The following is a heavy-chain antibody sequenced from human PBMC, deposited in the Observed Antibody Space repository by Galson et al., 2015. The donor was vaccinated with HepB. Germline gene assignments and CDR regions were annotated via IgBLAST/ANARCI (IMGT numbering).Heavy chain of an antibody. D-gene: IGHD3/OR15-3a*01. J-gene: IGHJ6*03. V-gene: IGHV3-11*01. Sequence: SLRLSCAVSGFSVSDYYLSWVRQAPGKGPEWVSYISSSDSSTYYADFAKGRFTISRDNANNSLYLQMNSLRAEDTAAYYCARDWTRFCPMDVWGKGTTVTVSS. CDR2: ISSSDSST. CDR1: GFSVSDYY. CDR3: ARDWTRFCPMDV.